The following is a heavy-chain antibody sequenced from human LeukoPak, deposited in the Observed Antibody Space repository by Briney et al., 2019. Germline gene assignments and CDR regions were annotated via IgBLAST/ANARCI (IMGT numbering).Heavy chain of an antibody. CDR1: GFTFSSYT. J-gene: IGHJ4*02. Sequence: AGGSLRLSCAASGFTFSSYTLNWVRQAPGKGLEWVSSISSSYIYYADSVKGRFTISRDNAKNSLYLQMNSLRAEDTAVYYCVPRGYSTSSDFDYWGQGTLVTVSS. CDR2: ISSSYI. D-gene: IGHD6-6*01. V-gene: IGHV3-21*04. CDR3: VPRGYSTSSDFDY.